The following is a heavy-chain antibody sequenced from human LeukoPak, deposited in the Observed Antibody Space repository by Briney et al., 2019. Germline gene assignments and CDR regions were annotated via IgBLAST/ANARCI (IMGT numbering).Heavy chain of an antibody. CDR1: GFTFSGYT. CDR3: ARHLSGVTGYTYGRGIDY. Sequence: PGGSLRLSCAASGFTFSGYTINWVRQAPGKGLEWVSSISSSRSYIYYADSVKGRFTISRHNAKNSLYLQMNSLRAEDAAVYYCARHLSGVTGYTYGRGIDYWGQGTLVTVSS. CDR2: ISSSRSYI. D-gene: IGHD5-18*01. J-gene: IGHJ4*02. V-gene: IGHV3-21*01.